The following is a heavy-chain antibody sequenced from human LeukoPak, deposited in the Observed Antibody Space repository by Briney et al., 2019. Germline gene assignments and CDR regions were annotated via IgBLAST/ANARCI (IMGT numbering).Heavy chain of an antibody. J-gene: IGHJ3*02. V-gene: IGHV3-23*01. CDR1: GFTFSSYA. D-gene: IGHD5-12*01. CDR3: AKEGGYVPHDAFDI. CDR2: ISGRGFNT. Sequence: GGSLRLSCAASGFTFSSYAMSWVRQARGKGLEWVSGISGRGFNTYYADSVKGRFTISRDKSKNTLYLQMNSLRAEDTAVYYRAKEGGYVPHDAFDIWGRGTMVTVSS.